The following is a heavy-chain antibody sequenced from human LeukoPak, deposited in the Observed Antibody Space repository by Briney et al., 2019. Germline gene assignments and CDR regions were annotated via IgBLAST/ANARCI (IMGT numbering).Heavy chain of an antibody. CDR1: GYTFTGYY. J-gene: IGHJ4*02. D-gene: IGHD3-9*01. CDR3: AKGSPGYDILTGYRASFNY. CDR2: INPNSGGT. V-gene: IGHV1-2*02. Sequence: ASVKVSCKASGYTFTGYYMHWVRQAPGQGLEWMGWINPNSGGTNYAQKFQGRVTMTRDTSISTAYMELSRLRSDDTAVYYCAKGSPGYDILTGYRASFNYWGQGTLVTVSS.